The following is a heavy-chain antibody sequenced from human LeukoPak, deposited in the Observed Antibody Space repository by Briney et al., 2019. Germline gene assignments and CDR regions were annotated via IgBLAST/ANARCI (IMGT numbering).Heavy chain of an antibody. CDR2: ISSSGSSI. Sequence: GGSLRLSCAASGFTFSDYYMSWIRQAPGKGLEWVSYISSSGSSIYYADSVKGRFTISRDNAKNSLYLQMNSLRAEDTAVYYCARDLLYCSGGVCYRPDYYYMDVWGKGTTVTVSS. D-gene: IGHD2-15*01. J-gene: IGHJ6*03. CDR3: ARDLLYCSGGVCYRPDYYYMDV. CDR1: GFTFSDYY. V-gene: IGHV3-11*01.